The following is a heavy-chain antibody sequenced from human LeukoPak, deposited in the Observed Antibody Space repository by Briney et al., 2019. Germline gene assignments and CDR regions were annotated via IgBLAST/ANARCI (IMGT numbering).Heavy chain of an antibody. D-gene: IGHD3-22*01. J-gene: IGHJ4*02. Sequence: SETLSLTCTVSGGSISSYYWSWIRQPPGKGLEWIGYIYYSGSTNYNPSLKSRVTISVDTSKNQFSLKLSSVTAADTAVYYCARVDDSSGYYYTWGQGTLVTVSS. CDR1: GGSISSYY. CDR3: ARVDDSSGYYYT. V-gene: IGHV4-59*01. CDR2: IYYSGST.